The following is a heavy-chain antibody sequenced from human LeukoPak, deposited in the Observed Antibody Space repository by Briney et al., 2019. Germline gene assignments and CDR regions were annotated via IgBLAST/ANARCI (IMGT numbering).Heavy chain of an antibody. CDR3: ARDSGEYCSSTSCFSFDY. CDR1: GFTFSSYG. Sequence: GGSLRLSCAASGFTFSSYGMHWVRQAPGKGLEWVAVISYDGSNKYYADSVKGRFTISRDNSKNTLYLQMNSLRAEDTAVYYCARDSGEYCSSTSCFSFDYWGQGTLATVSS. V-gene: IGHV3-30*03. CDR2: ISYDGSNK. J-gene: IGHJ4*02. D-gene: IGHD2-2*01.